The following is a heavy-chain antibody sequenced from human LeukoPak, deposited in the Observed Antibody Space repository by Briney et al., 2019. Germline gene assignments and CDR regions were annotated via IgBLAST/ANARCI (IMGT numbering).Heavy chain of an antibody. D-gene: IGHD3-16*01. CDR2: IYYSGST. CDR1: GGSISSSSYY. CDR3: ARVTRGEDGHDWFDP. J-gene: IGHJ5*02. Sequence: SETLSLTCTVSGGSISSSSYYWGWLRQPPGKGLEWLGSIYYSGSTYYNPSLKSRVTISVDTSKNQFSLKLSSVTAADTAVYYCARVTRGEDGHDWFDPWGQGTLVTVSS. V-gene: IGHV4-39*01.